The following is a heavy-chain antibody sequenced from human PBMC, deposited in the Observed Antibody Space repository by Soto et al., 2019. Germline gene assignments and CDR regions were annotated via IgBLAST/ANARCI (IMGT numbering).Heavy chain of an antibody. CDR3: ARSSIVLVPAAMVDNWFDP. V-gene: IGHV4-30-2*01. Sequence: QLQLQESGSGLVKPSQTLSLTCAVSGGSISSGGYSWSWIRQPPGKGLEWIGYIYHSGSTYYNPSLKIRVTISVDRSKNQFSLKLSSVTAADTAVYYCARSSIVLVPAAMVDNWFDPWGQGTLVTVSS. D-gene: IGHD2-2*01. J-gene: IGHJ5*02. CDR1: GGSISSGGYS. CDR2: IYHSGST.